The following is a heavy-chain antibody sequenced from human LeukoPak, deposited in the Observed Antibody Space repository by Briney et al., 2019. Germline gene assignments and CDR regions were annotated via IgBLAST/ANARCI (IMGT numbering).Heavy chain of an antibody. V-gene: IGHV4-59*01. J-gene: IGHJ6*02. Sequence: KTSETLSLTCTVSGGSISSYYWSWIRQPPGKGLEWIGYIYYSGSANYNPSLKSRVTISVDTSKNQFSLKLASVSAADTAVYYCARSSGLTVTTFYYYYGMDVWGQGTTVTVSS. D-gene: IGHD4-11*01. CDR2: IYYSGSA. CDR3: ARSSGLTVTTFYYYYGMDV. CDR1: GGSISSYY.